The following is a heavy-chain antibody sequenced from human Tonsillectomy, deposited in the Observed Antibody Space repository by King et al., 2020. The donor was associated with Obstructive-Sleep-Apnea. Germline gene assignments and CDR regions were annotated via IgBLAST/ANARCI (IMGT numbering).Heavy chain of an antibody. D-gene: IGHD3-22*01. CDR2: INHSGIT. CDR1: GGSFSGYY. V-gene: IGHV4-34*01. CDR3: ARGDTYYYDSSVYYRTDAFDI. J-gene: IGHJ3*02. Sequence: VQLQQWGAGLLKPSETLSLTCAVYGGSFSGYYWNWIRQPPGKGLEWIGEINHSGITNYNPSLKSRVTISVDTSKNQFSLKLCSVTAADTAVYYCARGDTYYYDSSVYYRTDAFDIWGQGTMVTVSS.